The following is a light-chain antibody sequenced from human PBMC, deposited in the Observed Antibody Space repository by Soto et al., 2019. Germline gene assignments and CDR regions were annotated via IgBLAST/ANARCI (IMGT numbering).Light chain of an antibody. CDR1: SGHTYYT. Sequence: QAVVTQSPSASASLGASVKLTCTLSSGHTYYTIAWHQQQPQKGPRYLMKVNSDGSHSKGDGIPDRFSGSSSGAERYLTISSLQSEDEADYYCQTWGTGIEVFGGGTKLTVL. CDR3: QTWGTGIEV. J-gene: IGLJ2*01. V-gene: IGLV4-69*01. CDR2: VNSDGSH.